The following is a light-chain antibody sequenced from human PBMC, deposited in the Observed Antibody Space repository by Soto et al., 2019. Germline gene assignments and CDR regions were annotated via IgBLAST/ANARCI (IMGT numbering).Light chain of an antibody. CDR3: QQHAHWPLT. CDR1: QSVGTT. J-gene: IGKJ4*01. Sequence: EIVLTQSPATLSLSPGERATLSCGPGQSVGTTLAWYQQKPAQAPGPLIYEASTRATGIPARFSGSGSGTDFTLTISSLEPEDFAVYYCQQHAHWPLTFGGGTKVEIK. CDR2: EAS. V-gene: IGKV3-11*01.